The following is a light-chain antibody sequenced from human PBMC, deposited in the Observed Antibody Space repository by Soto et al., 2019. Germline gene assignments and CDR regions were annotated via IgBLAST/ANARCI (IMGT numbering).Light chain of an antibody. J-gene: IGKJ1*01. CDR2: SAS. CDR1: QDIRNE. V-gene: IGKV1-6*01. CDR3: LQDYTYPRT. Sequence: AMQMTQSPSSLSAFVGDRVTITCRASQDIRNELSWYQQKPGKAPKVLIYSASTLQSGVPSRFSGRGSRTQFTLTISSLQPEDFATYYCLQDYTYPRTFGPGTKVEIK.